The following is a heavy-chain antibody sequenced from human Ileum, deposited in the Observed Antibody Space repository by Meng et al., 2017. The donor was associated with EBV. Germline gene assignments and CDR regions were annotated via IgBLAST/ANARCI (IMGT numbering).Heavy chain of an antibody. V-gene: IGHV4-4*03. J-gene: IGHJ4*02. Sequence: QVPLQGTGPGLVTPPLTLSLTCSSSGGPLSSDYWWSWVRQSPEKGLEWIGEMYPTGPTYYNPSLKGRVSISIDKSKNQLSLKLNSVTAADTAVYYCVRGGTYYLSYWGQGSLVTVSS. CDR2: MYPTGPT. CDR3: VRGGTYYLSY. D-gene: IGHD1-26*01. CDR1: GGPLSSDYW.